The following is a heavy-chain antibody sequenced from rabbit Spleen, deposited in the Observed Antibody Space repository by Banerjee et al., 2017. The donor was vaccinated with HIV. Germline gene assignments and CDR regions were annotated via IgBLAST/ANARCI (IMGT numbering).Heavy chain of an antibody. CDR1: GLDFSSSDW. CDR3: ARDTSSSFSSYGMDL. J-gene: IGHJ6*01. CDR2: IDPIFGIT. Sequence: QSLEESGGDLVKPGASLTLTCTASGLDFSSSDWIYWVRQAPGKGLEWIGYIDPIFGITYFANWAKGRFTISKTSSTTVTLQMTRLTAADTATYFCARDTSSSFSSYGMDLWGQGTLVTVS. V-gene: IGHV1S40*01. D-gene: IGHD1-1*01.